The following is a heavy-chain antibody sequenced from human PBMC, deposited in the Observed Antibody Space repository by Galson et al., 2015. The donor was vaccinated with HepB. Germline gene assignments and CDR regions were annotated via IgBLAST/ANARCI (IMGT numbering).Heavy chain of an antibody. CDR2: IYYSGGT. CDR3: ARQRQWLFDY. J-gene: IGHJ4*02. D-gene: IGHD6-19*01. V-gene: IGHV4-39*01. Sequence: LSLTCTVSGGSISSSSYYWGWIRQPPGKGLEWIGSIYYSGGTYYNPSLKSRVTISVDTSKNQFSLKLSSVTAADTAVYYCARQRQWLFDYWGQGTLATVSS. CDR1: GGSISSSSYY.